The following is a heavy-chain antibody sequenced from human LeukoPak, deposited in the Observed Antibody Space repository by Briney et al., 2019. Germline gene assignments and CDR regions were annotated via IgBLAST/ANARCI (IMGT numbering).Heavy chain of an antibody. CDR2: ISYDGSNK. V-gene: IGHV3-30-3*01. D-gene: IGHD2-2*01. CDR3: ARGGAYCSSTSCAGGFDY. CDR1: GFTFSSYA. J-gene: IGHJ4*02. Sequence: GGSLRLSCAASGFTFSSYAMHWVRQAPGKGLEWVAVISYDGSNKYYADSVKGRFTISRDNSKNTLYLQMNSLRAEDTAVYYCARGGAYCSSTSCAGGFDYWGQGTLVTVSS.